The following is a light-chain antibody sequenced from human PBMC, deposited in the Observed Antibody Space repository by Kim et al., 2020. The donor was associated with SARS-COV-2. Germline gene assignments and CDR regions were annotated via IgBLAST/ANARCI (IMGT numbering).Light chain of an antibody. V-gene: IGKV3-15*01. CDR3: QQYKQWPPKYT. CDR2: GAS. Sequence: SPGERATHSCRAGQRVSSNLAWYQQRPGQAPRLLIYGASTRATGIPDRFSGSGSATDFTLTISSLQSEDSAVYYCQQYKQWPPKYTFGQGTKLEI. CDR1: QRVSSN. J-gene: IGKJ2*01.